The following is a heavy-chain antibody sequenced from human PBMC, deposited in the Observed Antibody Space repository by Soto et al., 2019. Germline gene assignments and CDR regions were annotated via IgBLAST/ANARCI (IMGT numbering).Heavy chain of an antibody. Sequence: PGESLKISCKGSGYSFTSYWIGWVRQMPGKGLEWMGIIYPGDSDTRYSPSFQGQVTISADKSISTAYLQWSSLKASDTAMYYCARHGGRDSRHYYYYSGMDVWGQGTTVTVSS. V-gene: IGHV5-51*01. D-gene: IGHD2-15*01. CDR2: IYPGDSDT. CDR3: ARHGGRDSRHYYYYSGMDV. J-gene: IGHJ6*02. CDR1: GYSFTSYW.